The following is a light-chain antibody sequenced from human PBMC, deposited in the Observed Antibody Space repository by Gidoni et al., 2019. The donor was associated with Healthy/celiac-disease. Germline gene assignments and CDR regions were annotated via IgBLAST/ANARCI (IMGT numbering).Light chain of an antibody. J-gene: IGKJ1*01. CDR3: QQRSNWPEWT. Sequence: EIVLTQSPATLSLSPGERATLSCRASQSVSSYLAWYQQKPGQAPRLLIYDASNRATGIPARFSGSGAGTDFTLTISSLEPEDCAVYYCQQRSNWPEWTFXXXTKVEIK. V-gene: IGKV3-11*01. CDR1: QSVSSY. CDR2: DAS.